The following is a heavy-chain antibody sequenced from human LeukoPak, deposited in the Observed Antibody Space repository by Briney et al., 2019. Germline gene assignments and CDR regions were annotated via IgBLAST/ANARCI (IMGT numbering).Heavy chain of an antibody. CDR2: ISSDGANL. J-gene: IGHJ4*02. CDR3: ARDRRPTIAVPYYFDN. CDR1: GFTFASYA. Sequence: GASLRLPCAASGFTFASYALHWVRQAPGKGLEGVTVISSDGANLYYADSVKGRFLISRDNSKNTMFLLIYSLKPEDTAVYYCARDRRPTIAVPYYFDNWGQGTLVTVSS. V-gene: IGHV3-30*04. D-gene: IGHD6-19*01.